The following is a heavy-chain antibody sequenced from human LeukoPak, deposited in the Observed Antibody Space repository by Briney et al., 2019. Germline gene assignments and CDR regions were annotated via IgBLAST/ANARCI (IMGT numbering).Heavy chain of an antibody. Sequence: SVKVSCKASGGTFSSYTISWVRQAPRQGLEWMGRIIPILGIANYAQKSQGRVTITADKSTSTAYMELSSLRSEDTAVYYCARENGSYCSSTSCPKPFDYWGQGTLVTVSS. CDR3: ARENGSYCSSTSCPKPFDY. CDR1: GGTFSSYT. V-gene: IGHV1-69*04. J-gene: IGHJ4*02. CDR2: IIPILGIA. D-gene: IGHD2-2*01.